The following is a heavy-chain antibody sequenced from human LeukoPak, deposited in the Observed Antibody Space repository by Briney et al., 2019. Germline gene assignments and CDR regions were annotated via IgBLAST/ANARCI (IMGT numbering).Heavy chain of an antibody. Sequence: GGSLRLSCEASGFTFSDYSMNWVRQAPGEGLEWLSYITSTSDTIYYADSVKGRFTSSRDNAKNSVYLQMNSLRAEDTAVYYCAKDPDYGDYYFDYWGQGTLVTVSS. V-gene: IGHV3-48*01. D-gene: IGHD4-17*01. CDR3: AKDPDYGDYYFDY. J-gene: IGHJ4*02. CDR1: GFTFSDYS. CDR2: ITSTSDTI.